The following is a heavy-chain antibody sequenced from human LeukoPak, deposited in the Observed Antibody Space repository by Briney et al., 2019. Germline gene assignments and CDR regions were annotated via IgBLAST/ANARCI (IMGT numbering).Heavy chain of an antibody. CDR2: IYSGGST. V-gene: IGHV3-66*04. CDR3: ARHWETSSWYVDY. D-gene: IGHD6-13*01. J-gene: IGHJ4*02. Sequence: GGSLRLSCAASGFTVSSNYMSWVRQAPGKGLEWVSVIYSGGSTYYADSVKGRFTISRDNSKNTLYLQMNSLRAEDTAVYYCARHWETSSWYVDYWGQGTLVTVSS. CDR1: GFTVSSNY.